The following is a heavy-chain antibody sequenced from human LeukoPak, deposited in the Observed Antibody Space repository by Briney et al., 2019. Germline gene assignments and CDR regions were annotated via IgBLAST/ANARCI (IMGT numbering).Heavy chain of an antibody. D-gene: IGHD2-8*01. Sequence: GSSVKVSCKASGGTFSSYAISWVRQAPGQGLEWMGGIIPIFGTANYAQKFQGRVTITADESTSTAYMELSSLRSEDTAVYYCAKGYCTNGVCYCPFDYWGQGTLVTVSS. J-gene: IGHJ4*02. V-gene: IGHV1-69*01. CDR2: IIPIFGTA. CDR3: AKGYCTNGVCYCPFDY. CDR1: GGTFSSYA.